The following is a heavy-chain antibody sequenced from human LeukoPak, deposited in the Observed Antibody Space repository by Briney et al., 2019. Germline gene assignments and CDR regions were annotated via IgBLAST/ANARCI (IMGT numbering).Heavy chain of an antibody. D-gene: IGHD3-16*02. CDR2: ISHGGST. CDR1: GGSFSGYF. V-gene: IGHV4-34*01. CDR3: ATQPIWGSYRPFDY. Sequence: SETLSLTCAVYGGSFSGYFWSWIRQAPGKGLEWIGEISHGGSTNYNPSLKCRVTISVDTSKNQISLRLRSVTAADTAVYYCATQPIWGSYRPFDYWGQGTLVPVSS. J-gene: IGHJ4*02.